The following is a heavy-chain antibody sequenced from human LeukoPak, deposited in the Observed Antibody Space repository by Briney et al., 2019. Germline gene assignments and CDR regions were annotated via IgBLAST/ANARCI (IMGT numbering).Heavy chain of an antibody. Sequence: GASVKVSCKASGYTFTSYDINWVRQATGQGLEWMGWMNPNSGNTGYAQKFQGRVTMTRNTSISTAYMELSSLRSEDTAVYYCARAFHHPPLQTRGYYYMDVWGKGTTVTVSS. V-gene: IGHV1-8*01. CDR1: GYTFTSYD. CDR2: MNPNSGNT. CDR3: ARAFHHPPLQTRGYYYMDV. D-gene: IGHD1-14*01. J-gene: IGHJ6*03.